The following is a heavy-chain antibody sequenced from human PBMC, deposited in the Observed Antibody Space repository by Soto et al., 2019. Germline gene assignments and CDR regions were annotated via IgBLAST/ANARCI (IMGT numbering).Heavy chain of an antibody. J-gene: IGHJ4*02. CDR2: IYPGDSDT. CDR3: ARQSHSSSWYGDY. D-gene: IGHD6-13*01. Sequence: PGESLKISCRGSGYSFTSYWIGWVRQMPGKGLEWMGIIYPGDSDTRYSPSFQGQVTISADKSISTAYLQWSSLKASDTAMYYCARQSHSSSWYGDYWGQGTLVTVSS. CDR1: GYSFTSYW. V-gene: IGHV5-51*01.